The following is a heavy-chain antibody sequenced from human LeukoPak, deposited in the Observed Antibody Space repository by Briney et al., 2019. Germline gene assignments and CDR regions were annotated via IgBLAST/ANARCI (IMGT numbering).Heavy chain of an antibody. CDR1: GYTFTSYD. J-gene: IGHJ6*03. CDR3: AREMDYYGSGISRTRYTNYYYYMDV. V-gene: IGHV1-8*03. CDR2: MNPNSGNT. D-gene: IGHD3-10*01. Sequence: ASVKVSCKASGYTFTSYDINWVRQATGQGLEWMGWMNPNSGNTGYAQKFQGRVTITRNTSISTAYMELSSLRSEDTAVYYCAREMDYYGSGISRTRYTNYYYYMDVWGKGTTVTVSS.